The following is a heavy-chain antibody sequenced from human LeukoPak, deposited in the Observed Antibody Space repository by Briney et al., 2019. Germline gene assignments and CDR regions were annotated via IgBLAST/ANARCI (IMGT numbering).Heavy chain of an antibody. CDR1: GYTFTGYY. J-gene: IGHJ4*02. CDR2: INPNSGGT. CDR3: ARVERRYYDSSGPPSKPFDY. D-gene: IGHD3-22*01. V-gene: IGHV1-2*06. Sequence: ASVEVSCKASGYTFTGYYMHWVRQAPGRGLEWMGRINPNSGGTNYAQKFQGRVTMTRDTSISTAYMELSRLRSDDTAVYYCARVERRYYDSSGPPSKPFDYWGQGTLVTVSS.